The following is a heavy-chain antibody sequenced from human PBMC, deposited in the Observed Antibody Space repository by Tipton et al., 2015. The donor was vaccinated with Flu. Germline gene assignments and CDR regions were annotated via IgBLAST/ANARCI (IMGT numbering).Heavy chain of an antibody. D-gene: IGHD5-18*01. CDR1: GYSINSGYF. J-gene: IGHJ4*02. CDR2: MSHSGRT. CDR3: ARGLGQSVDTAMVIKEYYFDY. Sequence: TLSLTCVVSGYSINSGYFWGWIRQPPGKGFEWLGSMSHSGRTYYNPSLKSRVTISADTWKTQFSLKLSSVTAADTAVYYCARGLGQSVDTAMVIKEYYFDYWGQGTLVTVSS. V-gene: IGHV4-38-2*01.